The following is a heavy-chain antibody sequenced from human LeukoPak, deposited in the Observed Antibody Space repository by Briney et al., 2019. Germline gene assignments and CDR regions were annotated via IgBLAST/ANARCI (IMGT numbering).Heavy chain of an antibody. D-gene: IGHD5-24*01. Sequence: PGGSLRLSCAASGFTFSSYSMNWVHQAPGKGLEWVSSISSSSSYIYYADSVKGRFTISRDNAKNSLYLQMNSLRAEDTAVYYCARDRGWLQNRKDGDDYWGQGTLVTVSS. CDR2: ISSSSSYI. CDR3: ARDRGWLQNRKDGDDY. J-gene: IGHJ4*02. V-gene: IGHV3-21*01. CDR1: GFTFSSYS.